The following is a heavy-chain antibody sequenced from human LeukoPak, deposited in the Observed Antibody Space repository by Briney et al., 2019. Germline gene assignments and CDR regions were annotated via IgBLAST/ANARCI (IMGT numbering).Heavy chain of an antibody. CDR3: ARYIVVVVAATGTFDY. J-gene: IGHJ4*02. V-gene: IGHV4-59*01. D-gene: IGHD2-15*01. Sequence: SETLSLTCTVSGGSISSYYWNWIRQPPGKGLEWIGYIYYSGSTNYNPSLKSRVTISVDTSKNQFSLKLSSVTAADTAVYYCARYIVVVVAATGTFDYWGQGTLVTVSS. CDR1: GGSISSYY. CDR2: IYYSGST.